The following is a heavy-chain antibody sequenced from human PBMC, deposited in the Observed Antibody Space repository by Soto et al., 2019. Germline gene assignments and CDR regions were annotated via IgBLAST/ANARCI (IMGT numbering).Heavy chain of an antibody. CDR2: IWYDGSNK. J-gene: IGHJ4*02. CDR1: GFSFSAYG. V-gene: IGHV3-33*01. Sequence: QVHLVESGGGVVQPGRSLRLSCAASGFSFSAYGMHWVRQAPGKGLEWVALIWYDGSNKFYGDSVKGRFTVSRDNSKTALYLEMNSLRAEDTAVYYCARDRVGAAGLDYWGQGTLVTVSS. D-gene: IGHD6-13*01. CDR3: ARDRVGAAGLDY.